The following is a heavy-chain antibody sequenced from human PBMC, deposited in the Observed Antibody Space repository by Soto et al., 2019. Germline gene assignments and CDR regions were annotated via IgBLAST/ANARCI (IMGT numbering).Heavy chain of an antibody. CDR1: GGTFSSYA. D-gene: IGHD1-7*01. CDR2: IIPILGIA. V-gene: IGHV1-69*10. J-gene: IGHJ4*02. Sequence: ASVKVSCKASGGTFSSYAISWVRQAPGQGLEWMGGIIPILGIANYAQKFQGRVTITADKSTSTAYMELSSLRSEDTAVYYCARGVYHNWNYRYYFDYWGQGTLVTVSS. CDR3: ARGVYHNWNYRYYFDY.